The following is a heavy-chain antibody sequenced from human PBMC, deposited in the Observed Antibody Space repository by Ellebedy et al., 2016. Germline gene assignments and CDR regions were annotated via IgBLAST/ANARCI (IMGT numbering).Heavy chain of an antibody. Sequence: GESLKISXAASGFTFSSYLMSWVRQAPGKGLEWVSTISGDGSSTYYADSVKGRFTISRDNSKNTLYLQMNSLRAEDTAVYYCAKEDYDILTGEWAGFDYWGQGTLVTVSS. CDR2: ISGDGSST. V-gene: IGHV3-23*01. CDR1: GFTFSSYL. J-gene: IGHJ4*02. D-gene: IGHD3-9*01. CDR3: AKEDYDILTGEWAGFDY.